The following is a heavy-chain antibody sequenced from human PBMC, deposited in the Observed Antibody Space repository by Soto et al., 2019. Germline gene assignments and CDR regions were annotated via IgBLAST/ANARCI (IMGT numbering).Heavy chain of an antibody. J-gene: IGHJ4*02. Sequence: QVQLQESGPGLVKPSATLSLSCTVSTVSTKSFYWIWICQPPGKGLKLLGYFFYTGSTNHNPSLKSRVTISLDMSSNQFSLRLSSVTAADTAMYYCARSRDGYNLNPIDQWGQGLLVTVSS. V-gene: IGHV4-59*01. D-gene: IGHD5-12*01. CDR1: TVSTKSFY. CDR2: FFYTGST. CDR3: ARSRDGYNLNPIDQ.